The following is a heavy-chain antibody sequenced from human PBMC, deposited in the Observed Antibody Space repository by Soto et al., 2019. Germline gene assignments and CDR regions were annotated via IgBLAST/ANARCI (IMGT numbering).Heavy chain of an antibody. CDR2: MYPDDSDI. CDR1: GYSFSFYW. V-gene: IGHV5-51*01. D-gene: IGHD3-22*01. CDR3: ATAYVYDFENSNYSRDAFDI. J-gene: IGHJ3*02. Sequence: GESLKISCKASGYSFSFYWIGWVRQMPGKGLEWMAIMYPDDSDIRYSPSFEAHVTISADQSTSTAFLQWSSLKASDTAMYYCATAYVYDFENSNYSRDAFDIWGQGTLVTVS.